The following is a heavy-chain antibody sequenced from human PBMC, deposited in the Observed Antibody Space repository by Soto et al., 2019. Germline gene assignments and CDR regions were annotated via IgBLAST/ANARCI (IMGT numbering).Heavy chain of an antibody. CDR2: IYTGGTT. CDR3: HGYGY. CDR1: GFTVSSSNY. J-gene: IGHJ4*02. V-gene: IGHV3-53*01. Sequence: SGGSLILSCVVSGFTVSSSNYMSWVRQAPGKGLEWVSVIYTGGTTYYADSVKGRFTISRDNSKNTLYLQMNSLRAEDTAVYYCHGYGYWGQGTLVTVSS. D-gene: IGHD5-12*01.